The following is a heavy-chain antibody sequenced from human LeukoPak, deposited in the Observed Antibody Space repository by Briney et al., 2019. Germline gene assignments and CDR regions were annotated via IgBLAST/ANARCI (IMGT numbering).Heavy chain of an antibody. CDR1: GFTFSSYA. J-gene: IGHJ5*02. Sequence: GGSLRLSCAASGFTFSSYAMSWVRQAPGKGLEWVSAISGSGGSTYYADSVKGRFTISRDNSKNTLYLRMNSLRAEDTAVYYCAKVDPYDYGLNWFDPWGQGTLVTVSS. V-gene: IGHV3-23*01. CDR3: AKVDPYDYGLNWFDP. D-gene: IGHD3-16*01. CDR2: ISGSGGST.